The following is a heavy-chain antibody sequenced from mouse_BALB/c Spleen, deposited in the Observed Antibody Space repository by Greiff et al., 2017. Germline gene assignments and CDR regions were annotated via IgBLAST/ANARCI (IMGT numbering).Heavy chain of an antibody. D-gene: IGHD2-2*01. V-gene: IGHV14-4*02. J-gene: IGHJ4*01. CDR1: GFNIKDYY. CDR2: IDPENGDT. Sequence: EVQLVESGAELVRSGASVKLSCTASGFNIKDYYMHWVKQRPEQGLEWIGWIDPENGDTEYAPKFQGKATMTADTSSNTAYLQLSSLTSEDTAVYYCKWGYDGYAMDYWGQGTSVTVSS. CDR3: KWGYDGYAMDY.